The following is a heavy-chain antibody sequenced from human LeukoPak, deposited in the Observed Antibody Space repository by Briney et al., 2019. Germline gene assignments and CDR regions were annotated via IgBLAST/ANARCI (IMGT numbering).Heavy chain of an antibody. CDR1: GDSVSSNSAA. CDR3: ARGVGIVWWGSGYYFDY. D-gene: IGHD1-26*01. J-gene: IGHJ4*02. V-gene: IGHV6-1*01. CDR2: TYYRSKWYN. Sequence: SQTLSLTCAISGDSVSSNSAAWNWIRQSPSRGLEWLGRTYYRSKWYNDYAVSVKSRITINPDTSKNQFSLQLNSVTPEDTAVYYCARGVGIVWWGSGYYFDYWGQGTLVTVSS.